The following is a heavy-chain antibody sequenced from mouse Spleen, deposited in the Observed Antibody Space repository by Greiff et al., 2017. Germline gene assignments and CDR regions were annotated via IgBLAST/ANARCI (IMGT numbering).Heavy chain of an antibody. D-gene: IGHD1-1*01. CDR1: GYTFTSYW. CDR2: IDPSDSYT. J-gene: IGHJ1*01. Sequence: VQLQQPGAELVRPGTSVKLSCKASGYTFTSYWMHWVKQRPGQGLEWIGVIDPSDSYTNYNQKFKGKATLTVDTSSSTAYMQLSSLTSEDSAVYYCARLENYYGSSYWYFDVWGAGTTVTVSS. CDR3: ARLENYYGSSYWYFDV. V-gene: IGHV1-59*01.